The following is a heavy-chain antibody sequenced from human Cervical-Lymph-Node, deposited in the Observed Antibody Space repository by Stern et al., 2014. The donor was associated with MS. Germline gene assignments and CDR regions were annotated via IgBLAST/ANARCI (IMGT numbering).Heavy chain of an antibody. CDR2: MYTSGST. J-gene: IGHJ5*02. CDR1: GGSISSGSNY. V-gene: IGHV4-61*02. CDR3: AREYILAGHYNLRRVTPGDGSFDR. D-gene: IGHD3-9*01. Sequence: QVQLVESGPGLVKPSQTLSLTCTVSGGSISSGSNYWSWIRQPAGKGLEWIGRMYTSGSTNYNPSLKSRVTISVDTSKNQFSLNLSSVTAADTAVYYCAREYILAGHYNLRRVTPGDGSFDRWGQGTLVTVSS.